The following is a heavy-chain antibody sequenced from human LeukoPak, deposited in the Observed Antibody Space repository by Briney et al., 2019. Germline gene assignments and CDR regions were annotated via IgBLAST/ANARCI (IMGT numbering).Heavy chain of an antibody. J-gene: IGHJ4*02. V-gene: IGHV3-66*04. D-gene: IGHD4-17*01. CDR3: ARHHNGDYGLVYLDY. CDR1: GFTVISNY. CDR2: IYSGGST. Sequence: PGGSLRLSCAASGFTVISNYMNWVRQAPGKGLEWVSVIYSGGSTYYADSVKGRFTLSRDNSKNTLYLQMNSLRAEDTAAYYCARHHNGDYGLVYLDYWGRGTLVTVSP.